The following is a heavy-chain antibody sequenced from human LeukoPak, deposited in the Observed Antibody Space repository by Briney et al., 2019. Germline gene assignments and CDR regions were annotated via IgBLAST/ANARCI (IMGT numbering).Heavy chain of an antibody. V-gene: IGHV1-18*01. CDR3: ARAALSVTTYYYYMDA. CDR2: ISAYNGNT. J-gene: IGHJ6*03. CDR1: GYTFTSYG. D-gene: IGHD4-17*01. Sequence: GASVKVSCKASGYTFTSYGISWVRQAPGQGLEWMGWISAYNGNTNYAQKLQGRVTMTTDTSTSTAYMELRSLRSDDTAVYYCARAALSVTTYYYYMDAWGKGTTVTVSS.